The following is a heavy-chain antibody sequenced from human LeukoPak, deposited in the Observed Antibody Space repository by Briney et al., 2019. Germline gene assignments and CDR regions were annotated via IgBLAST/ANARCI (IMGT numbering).Heavy chain of an antibody. CDR2: IKQDGGEK. V-gene: IGHV3-7*04. Sequence: GGSLRLSCAASGFTFSTYWMSWVRQAPETGLEWVASIKQDGGEKSYVDSVKGRFTISRDNAKNSLYLQMNSLRAEDTAVYYCARGGYQLLWYWGQGTLVTVSS. CDR1: GFTFSTYW. J-gene: IGHJ4*02. D-gene: IGHD2-2*01. CDR3: ARGGYQLLWY.